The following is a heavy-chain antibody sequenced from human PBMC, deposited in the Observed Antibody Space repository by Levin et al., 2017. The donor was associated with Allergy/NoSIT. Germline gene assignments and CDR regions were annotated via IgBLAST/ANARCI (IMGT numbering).Heavy chain of an antibody. V-gene: IGHV3-15*01. CDR1: GFTFSKAW. CDR2: IKSETDGGTT. J-gene: IGHJ2*01. D-gene: IGHD2-2*01. CDR3: TTDLYCSNIACGL. Sequence: PGGSLRLSCAASGFTFSKAWMSWVRQAPGKGLEWVGRIKSETDGGTTDYAAPVKGRFSISRDDSEKTLYLQMNSLKTEDTALYYCTTDLYCSNIACGLWGRGTLVTVSS.